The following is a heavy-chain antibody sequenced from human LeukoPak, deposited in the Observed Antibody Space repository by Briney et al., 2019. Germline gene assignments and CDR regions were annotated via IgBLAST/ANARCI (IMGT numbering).Heavy chain of an antibody. D-gene: IGHD4-17*01. Sequence: GASVKVSCKASGYTFTSYGISWVRQAPGQGLEWMGWITVYNGNTNYAQKFQGRVTMTTDTSTSTAYMELRSLRSDDTAVYYCARYEVYGDRDFDYWGQGTLVTVSS. CDR2: ITVYNGNT. CDR1: GYTFTSYG. V-gene: IGHV1-18*01. CDR3: ARYEVYGDRDFDY. J-gene: IGHJ4*02.